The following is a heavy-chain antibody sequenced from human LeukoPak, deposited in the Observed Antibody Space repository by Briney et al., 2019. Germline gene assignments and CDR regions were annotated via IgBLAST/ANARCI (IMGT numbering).Heavy chain of an antibody. Sequence: GGSLRLSCAASGFTFSSYAMSWVRQAPGEGLEWVSAISGSGGSTYYADSVKGRFTISRDNSKNTLYLQMNSLRAEDTAVYYCASAALRPILWFGELLALDYWGQGTLVTVSS. V-gene: IGHV3-23*01. D-gene: IGHD3-10*01. J-gene: IGHJ4*02. CDR3: ASAALRPILWFGELLALDY. CDR2: ISGSGGST. CDR1: GFTFSSYA.